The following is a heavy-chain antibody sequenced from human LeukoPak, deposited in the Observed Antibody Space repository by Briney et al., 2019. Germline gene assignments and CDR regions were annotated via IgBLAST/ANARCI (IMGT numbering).Heavy chain of an antibody. V-gene: IGHV3-21*01. CDR3: ARGEGNYDILTGYSVSNFDY. Sequence: GGSLRLSCAASGFTFSSYSMNWVRQAPGKGLEWVSSISSSSSYIYYADSVKGRFTISRDNAENSLYLQMNSLRAEDTAVYYCARGEGNYDILTGYSVSNFDYWGQGTLVTVSS. J-gene: IGHJ4*02. D-gene: IGHD3-9*01. CDR2: ISSSSSYI. CDR1: GFTFSSYS.